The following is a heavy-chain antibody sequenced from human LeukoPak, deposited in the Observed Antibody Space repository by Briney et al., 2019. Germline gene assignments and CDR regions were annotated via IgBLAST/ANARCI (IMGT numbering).Heavy chain of an antibody. CDR1: GFTFSNYA. V-gene: IGHV3-23*01. D-gene: IGHD7-27*01. Sequence: GGSLTLSCQASGFTFSNYAMNWVRQAPGKGLEWLSGISSSGCNTYDADSVKGRFTIARDNSKNTVFLQMNSLRDEDTAVYYCANPWGSAWWYFDLWGRGTLVTVSS. CDR3: ANPWGSAWWYFDL. J-gene: IGHJ2*01. CDR2: ISSSGCNT.